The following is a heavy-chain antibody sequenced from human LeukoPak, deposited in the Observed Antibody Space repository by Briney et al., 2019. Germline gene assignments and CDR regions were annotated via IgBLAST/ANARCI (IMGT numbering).Heavy chain of an antibody. CDR1: GYTFTSYY. CDR3: ARDQEGFDY. CDR2: IYPRDGSA. Sequence: ASVKVSCKASGYTFTSYYIHWVRQAPGQGLEWMGMIYPRDGSASYAQKFQGRVTVTRDTSTSTVHMELSGLRSEDTAVYYCARDQEGFDYWGQGTLVTVSS. J-gene: IGHJ4*02. V-gene: IGHV1-46*01.